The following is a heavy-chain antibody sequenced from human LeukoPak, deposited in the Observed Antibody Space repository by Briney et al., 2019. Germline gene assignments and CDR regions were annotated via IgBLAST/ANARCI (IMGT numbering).Heavy chain of an antibody. CDR1: GFTFSSYG. V-gene: IGHV3-30*18. J-gene: IGHJ4*02. D-gene: IGHD3-3*01. CDR2: ISDDGSDK. CDR3: AKGVWSGCLYLDY. Sequence: GGSLRLSCAASGFTFSSYGMHWVRQAPGKGLEWVAVISDDGSDKYYADSVKGRFTISRDNSKNTLYLQLNNLRAADTAVYYCAKGVWSGCLYLDYWGQGPLVTASS.